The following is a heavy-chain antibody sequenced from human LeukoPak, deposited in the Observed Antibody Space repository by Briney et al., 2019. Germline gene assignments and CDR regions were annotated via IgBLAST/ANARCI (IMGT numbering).Heavy chain of an antibody. J-gene: IGHJ4*02. Sequence: EASVKVSCKTSGGIFRSYAISWVRQAPRQGLEWMGGFIPVFDRTNYAQNFQGRVTITADESTSTVYMELSGLRPEDTALYLCARGNNYSDLNPNYWGQGTLVTVSS. CDR2: FIPVFDRT. V-gene: IGHV1-69*13. D-gene: IGHD4-17*01. CDR1: GGIFRSYA. CDR3: ARGNNYSDLNPNY.